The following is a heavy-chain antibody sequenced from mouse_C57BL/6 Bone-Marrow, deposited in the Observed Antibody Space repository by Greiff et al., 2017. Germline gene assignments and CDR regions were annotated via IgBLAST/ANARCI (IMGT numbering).Heavy chain of an antibody. CDR1: GFNIKDYY. CDR2: IDPEDGDT. CDR3: TRSLIYYGTNY. J-gene: IGHJ2*01. Sequence: EVQPQQSGAELVKPGASVKLSCTASGFNIKDYYIHWVKQRTEQGLEWIGRIDPEDGDTKYAPKFQDKATITADTSSNTAYLQLSSLTSEDTAVYYCTRSLIYYGTNYWGQGTTLTVSS. D-gene: IGHD1-1*01. V-gene: IGHV14-2*01.